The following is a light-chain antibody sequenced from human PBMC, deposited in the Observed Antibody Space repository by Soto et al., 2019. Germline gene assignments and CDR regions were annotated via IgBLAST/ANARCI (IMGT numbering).Light chain of an antibody. CDR3: HQYGTSPQT. CDR1: QSVGNNF. J-gene: IGKJ1*01. Sequence: EMVLTKSPDTLSLSPGERATLSCRASQSVGNNFLAWYQQKPGQAPTLLIYDASSRASGLPDRFSGSGSETDFTLTVSRLELEEFAVYFCHQYGTSPQTFVQGTKVEI. CDR2: DAS. V-gene: IGKV3-20*01.